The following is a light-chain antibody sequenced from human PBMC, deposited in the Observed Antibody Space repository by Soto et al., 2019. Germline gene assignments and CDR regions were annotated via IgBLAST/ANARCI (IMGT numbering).Light chain of an antibody. J-gene: IGKJ1*01. Sequence: DTQMTQPPSSLSASVDHRVIITCRASQSISNHFNWYQKQPGKDPKILIFAASSSQSGVTSSFSGSGSGTEINLTISRLQTDEFATYYCQQYNNYSWTFGQGTKVDIK. V-gene: IGKV1-39*01. CDR1: QSISNH. CDR3: QQYNNYSWT. CDR2: AAS.